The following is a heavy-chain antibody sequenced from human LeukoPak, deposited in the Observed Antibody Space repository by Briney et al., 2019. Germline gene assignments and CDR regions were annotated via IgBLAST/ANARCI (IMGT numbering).Heavy chain of an antibody. CDR1: GFTFSSYS. D-gene: IGHD6-19*01. Sequence: GGSLRLSCAASGFTFSSYSMNWVRQAPGKGLEWVSYISSSSSTIYYADSVKGRFTISRDNAKNSLYLQMNSLRAEDTAVYYCARKSGSGWSAGWFDPWGQGTLVTVSS. CDR3: ARKSGSGWSAGWFDP. CDR2: ISSSSSTI. V-gene: IGHV3-48*01. J-gene: IGHJ5*02.